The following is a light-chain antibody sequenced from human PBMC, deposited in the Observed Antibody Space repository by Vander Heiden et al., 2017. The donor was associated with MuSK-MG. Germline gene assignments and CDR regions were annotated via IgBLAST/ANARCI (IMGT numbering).Light chain of an antibody. V-gene: IGLV1-51*02. CDR3: GTWDSSLSGAV. J-gene: IGLJ7*01. Sequence: QSVFTQPPSVSAAPGQKVTISCSGSSSNIGNNYVSWYQQLPGTAPELLIYENNKRPSGFPDRFSGSKSGTSATLGITGLQTGDEADYYCGTWDSSLSGAVFGGGTQLTVL. CDR1: SSNIGNNY. CDR2: ENN.